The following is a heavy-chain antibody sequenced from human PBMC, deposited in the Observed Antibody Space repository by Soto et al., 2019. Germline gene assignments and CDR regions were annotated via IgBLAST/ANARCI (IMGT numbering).Heavy chain of an antibody. CDR1: GGSISSGDYY. D-gene: IGHD2-2*01. V-gene: IGHV4-30-4*01. CDR2: IYYSGTT. J-gene: IGHJ6*02. CDR3: ARDKKTQHPYYYGMDV. Sequence: PSETLSLTCTVSGGSISSGDYYWSWIRQPPGKGLEWMGYIYYSGTTYYNASLESRLTISVDTSKNQFSLKLNSVTAADTAVYYCARDKKTQHPYYYGMDVWGQGTTVTVSS.